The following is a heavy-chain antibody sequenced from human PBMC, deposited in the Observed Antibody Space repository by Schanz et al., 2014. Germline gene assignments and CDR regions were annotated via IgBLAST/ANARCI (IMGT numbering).Heavy chain of an antibody. CDR2: ISTFRNEDT. CDR1: GYTFSDSY. D-gene: IGHD5-12*01. Sequence: QEQLVQSGAEVRKPGASVKVSCKASGYTFSDSYVHWVRQAPGQGPEFMGWISTFRNEDTNSAQRFQGRLTMTTDTSTSTAYMELSSLRSDDTAVYYCARGGGPEDVFDIWGQGTMVTVSS. J-gene: IGHJ3*02. CDR3: ARGGGPEDVFDI. V-gene: IGHV1-2*02.